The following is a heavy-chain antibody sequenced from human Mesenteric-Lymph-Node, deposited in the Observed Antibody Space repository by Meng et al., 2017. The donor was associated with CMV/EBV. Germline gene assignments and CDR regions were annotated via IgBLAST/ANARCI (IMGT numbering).Heavy chain of an antibody. Sequence: SETLSLTCTVSGGSISSYYWSWIRQPPGKGLEWIGYIYDSGSTNYNPSLKSRVTISVDTSKNQFSLKLSSVTAADTAVYYCARDRYSNYSPCFDYWGQGTLVTVSS. V-gene: IGHV4-59*01. CDR2: IYDSGST. CDR1: GGSISSYY. D-gene: IGHD1-26*01. CDR3: ARDRYSNYSPCFDY. J-gene: IGHJ4*02.